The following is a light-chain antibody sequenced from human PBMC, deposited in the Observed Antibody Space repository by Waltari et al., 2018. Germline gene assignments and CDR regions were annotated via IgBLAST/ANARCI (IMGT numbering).Light chain of an antibody. J-gene: IGKJ2*02. V-gene: IGKV2-28*01. CDR3: MQALQTPCT. Sequence: DIVMTQSPLSLPVTPGEPASISCRSSQSLLHSNGYNYLDWYLQKPGQSPRLLFYLGSNRASGVPDRFSGSGSGTDFTLKISRVEAEDVGVYYCMQALQTPCTFGQGTKLEIK. CDR1: QSLLHSNGYNY. CDR2: LGS.